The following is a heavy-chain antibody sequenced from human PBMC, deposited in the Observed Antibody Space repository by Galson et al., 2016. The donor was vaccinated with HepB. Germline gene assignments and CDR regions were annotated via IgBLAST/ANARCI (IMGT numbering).Heavy chain of an antibody. CDR3: ASVLVGVTGGPFDV. V-gene: IGHV5-51*01. J-gene: IGHJ3*01. Sequence: QSGAEVKKPGESLKISCKGSRSIFSDHWIGWVRQMPGKSLEWMGIMFPGDSDTRASPSFQGRVTMSVDKSINTAYLQWRSLKASDTAMYYCASVLVGVTGGPFDVWGQGALVTGSS. D-gene: IGHD1-26*01. CDR1: RSIFSDHW. CDR2: MFPGDSDT.